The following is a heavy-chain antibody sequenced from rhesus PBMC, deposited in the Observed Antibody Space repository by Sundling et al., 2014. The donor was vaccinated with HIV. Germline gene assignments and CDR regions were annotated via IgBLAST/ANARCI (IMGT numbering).Heavy chain of an antibody. Sequence: QVQLQESGPAVVKPSETLSLTCVVSGGSISSSNWWSWIRQSPGKGLEWIGGIYGNSASTYYNPSLKNRVTISKDTSKNQFSLRVTSVTAADTAVYYCAREWARVGWTGYYFYGLDSWGPGVVFTVSS. J-gene: IGHJ6*01. D-gene: IGHD3-3*01. CDR1: GGSISSSNW. V-gene: IGHV4-93*01. CDR3: AREWARVGWTGYYFYGLDS. CDR2: IYGNSAST.